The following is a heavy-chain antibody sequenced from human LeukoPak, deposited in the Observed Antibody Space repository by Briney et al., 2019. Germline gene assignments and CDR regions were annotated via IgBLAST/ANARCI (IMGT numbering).Heavy chain of an antibody. Sequence: SETLSLTCTVSGGSISSSSYYWGWIRQPPGKGLEWIGNIFYSGSTYYGPSLKSRLTISLDTSRNQFSLKLNSVTAADTAVYYCAKSNGYGLDIWGQGTMVTVSS. D-gene: IGHD2-8*01. CDR2: IFYSGST. J-gene: IGHJ3*02. CDR1: GGSISSSSYY. CDR3: AKSNGYGLDI. V-gene: IGHV4-39*07.